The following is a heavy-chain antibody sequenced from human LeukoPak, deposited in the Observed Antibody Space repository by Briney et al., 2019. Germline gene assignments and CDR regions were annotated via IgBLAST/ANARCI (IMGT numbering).Heavy chain of an antibody. CDR1: GFTFSSYA. J-gene: IGHJ5*02. CDR2: ISYDGSNK. CDR3: ARDWDYGGWFDP. V-gene: IGHV3-30*04. D-gene: IGHD4-23*01. Sequence: PGGSLRLSCAASGFTFSSYAMHWVRQAPGKGLEWVAVISYDGSNKYYADSVKGRFTISRDNSKNTLYLQMNSLRAEDTAVYYCARDWDYGGWFDPWGQGTLVTVSS.